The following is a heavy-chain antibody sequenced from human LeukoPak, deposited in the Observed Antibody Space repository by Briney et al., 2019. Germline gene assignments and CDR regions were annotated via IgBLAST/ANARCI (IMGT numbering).Heavy chain of an antibody. CDR2: IRYDGSNK. CDR1: GFTFSSYG. J-gene: IGHJ4*02. CDR3: AKDRVVYNWNYAYYFDN. Sequence: GGSLRLSCAASGFTFSSYGMHWVRQAPGKGLEWVAFIRYDGSNKYYADSVKGRFTISRDNSKNTLYLQMNNLRAEDTAVYYCAKDRVVYNWNYAYYFDNWGQGTLVTVSS. D-gene: IGHD1-7*01. V-gene: IGHV3-30*02.